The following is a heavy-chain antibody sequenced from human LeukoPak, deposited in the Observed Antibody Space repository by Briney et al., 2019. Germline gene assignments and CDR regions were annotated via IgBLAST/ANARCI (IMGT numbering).Heavy chain of an antibody. CDR3: ARLYYYGSGTGWFDP. J-gene: IGHJ5*02. CDR1: GGSISSYY. Sequence: KPSETLSLTCTVSGGSISSYYWSWIRQPPGKGLEWIGYIYYSGSTNYNPSLKSRVTISVDTSKNQFSLKLSSVTAADTAVYYCARLYYYGSGTGWFDPWGQGTLVTVPS. D-gene: IGHD3-10*01. V-gene: IGHV4-59*01. CDR2: IYYSGST.